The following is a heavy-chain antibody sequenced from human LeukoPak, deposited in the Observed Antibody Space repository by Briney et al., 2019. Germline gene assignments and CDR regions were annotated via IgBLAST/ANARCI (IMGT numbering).Heavy chain of an antibody. CDR1: GFSFSSYT. Sequence: GGSLRLSCAASGFSFSSYTMDWVRQAPGKGLEWVSSLSGSSSYIYYTDSVKGRFTISRDNSKNTLYLQMNSLRAEDTAVYYCVRDDDRPDNGLDYWGQGTLVTVSS. CDR3: VRDDDRPDNGLDY. CDR2: LSGSSSYI. J-gene: IGHJ4*02. D-gene: IGHD3-22*01. V-gene: IGHV3-21*01.